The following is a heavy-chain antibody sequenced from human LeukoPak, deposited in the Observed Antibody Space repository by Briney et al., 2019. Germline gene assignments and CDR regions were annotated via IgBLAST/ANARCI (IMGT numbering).Heavy chain of an antibody. V-gene: IGHV3-30-3*01. CDR1: GFTFSSYA. CDR2: ISYDGSNK. D-gene: IGHD2-2*02. CDR3: ARDLVGVVVPAAIGWFDP. Sequence: GGSLRLSCAASGFTFSSYAMHWVRQAPGKGLEWVAVISYDGSNKYYAGSVKGRFTISRDNSKNTLYLQMNSLRAEDTAVYYCARDLVGVVVPAAIGWFDPWGQGTLVTVSS. J-gene: IGHJ5*02.